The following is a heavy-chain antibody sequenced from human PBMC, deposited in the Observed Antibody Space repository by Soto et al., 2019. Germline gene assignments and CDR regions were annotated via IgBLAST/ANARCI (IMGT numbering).Heavy chain of an antibody. CDR2: ISYDGSNK. CDR3: AKVTVVVWFGMDV. J-gene: IGHJ6*02. D-gene: IGHD2-15*01. CDR1: GFTFSSYG. Sequence: GGPLRLSCAASGFTFSSYGMHWVRQAPGKGLEWVAVISYDGSNKYYADSVKGRFTISRDNSKNTLYLQMNSLRAEDTAVYYCAKVTVVVWFGMDVWGQGTTVTVSS. V-gene: IGHV3-30*18.